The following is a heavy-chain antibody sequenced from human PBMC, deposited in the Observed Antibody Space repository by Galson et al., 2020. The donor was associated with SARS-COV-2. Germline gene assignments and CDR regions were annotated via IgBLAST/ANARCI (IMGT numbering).Heavy chain of an antibody. V-gene: IGHV4-34*01. Sequence: SQASETLSLTCAVYGGSFSGYYWSWIRQPPGKGLEWIGEINHSGSTNYNPSLKSRVTISVDTSKNQFSLKLSSVTAADTAVYYCARGLGDSSGYYSRGDDYWGQGTLVTVSS. J-gene: IGHJ4*02. CDR1: GGSFSGYY. CDR2: INHSGST. CDR3: ARGLGDSSGYYSRGDDY. D-gene: IGHD3-22*01.